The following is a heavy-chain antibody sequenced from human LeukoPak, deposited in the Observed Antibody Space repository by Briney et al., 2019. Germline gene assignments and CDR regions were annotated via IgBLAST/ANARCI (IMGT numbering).Heavy chain of an antibody. D-gene: IGHD5-24*01. CDR1: GDSVSGYY. CDR2: THHSGNT. CDR3: ARRGGYNYFYNYYGMDV. Sequence: PSETLSLTCIVSGDSVSGYYWNWIRQPPGKGLEWIGYTHHSGNTLYNPSLKSRVTTSVDTSKNQFSLSLSSVTAADTAVYYCARRGGYNYFYNYYGMDVWGQGTTVTVSS. V-gene: IGHV4-59*08. J-gene: IGHJ6*02.